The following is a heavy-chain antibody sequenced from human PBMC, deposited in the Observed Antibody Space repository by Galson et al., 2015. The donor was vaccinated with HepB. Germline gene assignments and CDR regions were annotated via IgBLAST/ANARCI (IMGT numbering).Heavy chain of an antibody. CDR1: GFTFSSYG. V-gene: IGHV3-33*08. CDR3: ARDQWELLSQTIYYMDV. D-gene: IGHD1-26*01. CDR2: IWYDGSNK. Sequence: SLRLSCAASGFTFSSYGMHWVRQAPGKGLEWVAVIWYDGSNKYYADSVKGRFTISRDNSKNTLYLQMNSLRAEDTAVYYCARDQWELLSQTIYYMDVWGKGTTVTVSS. J-gene: IGHJ6*03.